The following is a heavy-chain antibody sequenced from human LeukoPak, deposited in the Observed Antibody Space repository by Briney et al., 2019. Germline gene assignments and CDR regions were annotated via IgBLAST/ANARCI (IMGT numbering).Heavy chain of an antibody. CDR3: ARDPPTPGYSSSWRDYYYYYGMDV. J-gene: IGHJ6*02. CDR1: GGTFSSYA. Sequence: SVKVSCKASGGTFSSYAISWVRQAPGQGLEWMGRIIPIFGIANYAQKFQGRVTITADKSTSTAYMELSSLRSEDTAVYYCARDPPTPGYSSSWRDYYYYYGMDVWGRGTTVTVSS. V-gene: IGHV1-69*04. D-gene: IGHD6-13*01. CDR2: IIPIFGIA.